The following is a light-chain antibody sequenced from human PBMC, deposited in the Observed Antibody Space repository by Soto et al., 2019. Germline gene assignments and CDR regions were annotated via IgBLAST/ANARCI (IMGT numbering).Light chain of an antibody. V-gene: IGLV1-40*01. CDR1: SSNIGAGYD. J-gene: IGLJ1*01. Sequence: QSVLTQPPSVSGGPGQRVTISCTWSSSNIGAGYDVHWYQQLPGRAPKLLIYANSNRPSGVPDRFSGSRSGTSASLAITGLQAEDEADYSCQSSDSSLSGFYVFGTGTKVTVL. CDR3: QSSDSSLSGFYV. CDR2: ANS.